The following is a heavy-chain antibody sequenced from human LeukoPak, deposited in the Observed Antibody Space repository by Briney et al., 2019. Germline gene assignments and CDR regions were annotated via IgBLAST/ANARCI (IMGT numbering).Heavy chain of an antibody. D-gene: IGHD5-24*01. CDR1: GGSFSRYY. J-gene: IGHJ4*03. CDR3: ARGATISETGYFDF. Sequence: SETLSLTCAVYGGSFSRYYWSWIRQSPGKGLEWIAEIDHRGDTNYNPSVKSRVTISVDTSKNQFSLKVRSLSAADTAVYYCARGATISETGYFDFWGQGTLVTVST. V-gene: IGHV4-34*01. CDR2: IDHRGDT.